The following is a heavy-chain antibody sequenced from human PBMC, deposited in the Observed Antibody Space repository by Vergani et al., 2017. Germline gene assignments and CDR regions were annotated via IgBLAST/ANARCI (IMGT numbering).Heavy chain of an antibody. D-gene: IGHD3-10*01. V-gene: IGHV5-51*01. J-gene: IGHJ4*02. CDR3: ARHPYGSGSYSDSATDY. CDR2: IYPGDSDT. Sequence: EVQLVQSGAEVKTPGESLKISCKGSGYSFTSHWINWVRQMPGKGLEWMGIIYPGDSDTRYSPSFKGQVTISADKSISTAYLQWSSLKASDTAMYYCARHPYGSGSYSDSATDYWGQGTLVTVSS. CDR1: GYSFTSHW.